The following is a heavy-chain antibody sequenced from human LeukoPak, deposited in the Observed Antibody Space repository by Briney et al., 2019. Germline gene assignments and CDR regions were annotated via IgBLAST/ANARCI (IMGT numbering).Heavy chain of an antibody. Sequence: GGSLRLSCAASGFTFSSYSMNWVRQAPGKWLEWISYITSSSSDISYADSVKGRFTISRDNAKNSLYLQMNSLRDEDTAVYYCARDRNWGFDYWGQGTLLTVSS. CDR3: ARDRNWGFDY. J-gene: IGHJ4*02. D-gene: IGHD7-27*01. CDR1: GFTFSSYS. V-gene: IGHV3-48*02. CDR2: ITSSSSDI.